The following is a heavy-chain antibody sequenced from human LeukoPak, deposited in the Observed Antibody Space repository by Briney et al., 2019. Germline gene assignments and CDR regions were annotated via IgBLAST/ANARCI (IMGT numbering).Heavy chain of an antibody. CDR2: ISSASNTI. V-gene: IGHV3-48*01. Sequence: TGGSLRLSCAASGFTFSSYSMNWVRQAPGKGLEWISYISSASNTIYYADSVKGRFTISRDNAKNSVYLQMNSLRAEDTAMYYCARDGWFGDYNWFDPWGQGTLVTVSS. J-gene: IGHJ5*02. CDR1: GFTFSSYS. D-gene: IGHD3-10*01. CDR3: ARDGWFGDYNWFDP.